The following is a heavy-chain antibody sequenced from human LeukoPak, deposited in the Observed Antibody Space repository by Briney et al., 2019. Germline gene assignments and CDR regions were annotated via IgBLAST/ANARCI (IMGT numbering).Heavy chain of an antibody. CDR2: INPNSGGT. CDR1: AYTFTGNY. V-gene: IGHV1-2*02. CDR3: ATCSSGWFDWFDP. J-gene: IGHJ5*02. Sequence: ASVKVSCKAAAYTFTGNYIHLVRQAHGQGLELMGWINPNSGGTNYAQEFQGRGSMTRARAISTAYMELKRKRPDETAAAYCATCSSGWFDWFDPWGQGTLVTVSS. D-gene: IGHD6-19*01.